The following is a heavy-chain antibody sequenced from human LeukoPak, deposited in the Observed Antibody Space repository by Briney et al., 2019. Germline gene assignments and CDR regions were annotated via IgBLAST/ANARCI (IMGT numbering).Heavy chain of an antibody. CDR2: INPNSGGT. Sequence: ASVKVSCKASGYTFTGYYMHWVRQAPGQGLEWMGWINPNSGGTNYAQKLQGRVTMTTDTSTSTAYMELRSLRSDDTAVYYCARYYYDSSGLPEVGAFDIWGQGTMVTVSS. CDR3: ARYYYDSSGLPEVGAFDI. D-gene: IGHD3-22*01. V-gene: IGHV1-2*02. CDR1: GYTFTGYY. J-gene: IGHJ3*02.